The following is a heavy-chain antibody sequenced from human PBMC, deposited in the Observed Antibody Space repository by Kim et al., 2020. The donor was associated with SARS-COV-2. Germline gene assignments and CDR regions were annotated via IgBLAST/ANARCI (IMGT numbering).Heavy chain of an antibody. CDR2: INPSGGST. J-gene: IGHJ6*02. D-gene: IGHD1-7*01. CDR1: GYTFTSYY. Sequence: ASVKVSCKASGYTFTSYYMHWVRQAPGQGLEWMGIINPSGGSTSYALKFQGRVTMTRDTSTSTVYMELSSLRSEDTAVYYCARGNNWNYPTMSYYYYGMDVWGQGTTVTVSS. CDR3: ARGNNWNYPTMSYYYYGMDV. V-gene: IGHV1-46*01.